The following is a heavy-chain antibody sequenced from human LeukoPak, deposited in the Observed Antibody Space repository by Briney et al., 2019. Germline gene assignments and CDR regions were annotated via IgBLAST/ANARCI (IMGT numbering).Heavy chain of an antibody. V-gene: IGHV4-4*02. Sequence: SETLSLTCAVSGGSISSSNWWSWVRQPPGKGLEWIGEIYDSGSTYYNPSLKSRVTISVDTSKNQFSLKLNSVTAADTAVYYCARHYGPWGQGTLVTVSS. J-gene: IGHJ5*02. D-gene: IGHD3-16*01. CDR3: ARHYGP. CDR1: GGSISSSNW. CDR2: IYDSGST.